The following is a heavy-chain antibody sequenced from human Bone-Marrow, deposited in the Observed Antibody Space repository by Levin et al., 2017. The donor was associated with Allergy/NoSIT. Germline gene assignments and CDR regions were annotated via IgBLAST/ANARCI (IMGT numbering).Heavy chain of an antibody. Sequence: GESLKISCVVSGFTFSNYEMSWVRQAPGKGLEWVSYISATASHKYYADSVKGRFTVSRDNVKSSMYLEMNALRVEDTAVYYCAGIRNGYSLGDVYDSWGHGTMVIVSS. CDR2: ISATASHK. D-gene: IGHD2-15*01. CDR3: AGIRNGYSLGDVYDS. J-gene: IGHJ3*02. CDR1: GFTFSNYE. V-gene: IGHV3-48*03.